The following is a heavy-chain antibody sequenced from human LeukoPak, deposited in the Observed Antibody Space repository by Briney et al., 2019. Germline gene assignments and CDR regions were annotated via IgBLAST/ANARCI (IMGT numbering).Heavy chain of an antibody. CDR3: ASRSHKTIVGADTREVGDY. D-gene: IGHD6-19*01. Sequence: SVKVSCKASGGTLRRHTITWVRQAPGQGLEWMGRIIPMMGMANYARKFQGRVTITADTSTDTAYMDLISLRSEDTAVYYCASRSHKTIVGADTREVGDYWGQGTLVTVSS. CDR2: IIPMMGMA. CDR1: GGTLRRHT. V-gene: IGHV1-69*02. J-gene: IGHJ4*02.